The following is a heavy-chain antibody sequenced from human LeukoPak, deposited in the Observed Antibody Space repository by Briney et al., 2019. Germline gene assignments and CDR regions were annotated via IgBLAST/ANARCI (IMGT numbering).Heavy chain of an antibody. J-gene: IGHJ6*02. Sequence: PSETLSLTCAVYGGSFSGYYWSWIRQPPGKGLEWIGEINHSGSTNYNPSLKSRVTISVDTSKNQFSLKLSSVTAEDTAVYYCARSLEAGLLYGYYGMDVWGQGTTVTVSS. CDR2: INHSGST. CDR1: GGSFSGYY. V-gene: IGHV4-34*01. CDR3: ARSLEAGLLYGYYGMDV. D-gene: IGHD2-15*01.